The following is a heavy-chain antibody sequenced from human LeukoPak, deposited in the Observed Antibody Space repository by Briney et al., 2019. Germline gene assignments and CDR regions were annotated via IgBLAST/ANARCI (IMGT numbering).Heavy chain of an antibody. CDR2: IRYDGSNK. D-gene: IGHD3-10*01. CDR3: AKEWAGMVRGVTFDY. CDR1: GFTFSSYG. V-gene: IGHV3-30*02. Sequence: GGSLRLSCAASGFTFSSYGMHWVRQAPGKGLEWVAFIRYDGSNKYYADSVKGRFTISRDNSKNTLYLQMNSLRAEDTAVYYCAKEWAGMVRGVTFDYWGQGTLVTVSS. J-gene: IGHJ4*02.